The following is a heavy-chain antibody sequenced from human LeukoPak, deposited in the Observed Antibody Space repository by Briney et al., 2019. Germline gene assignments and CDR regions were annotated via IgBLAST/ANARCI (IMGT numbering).Heavy chain of an antibody. CDR3: TREYCSSTSCYNY. J-gene: IGHJ4*02. V-gene: IGHV3-73*01. Sequence: GGSLRLSCAASGFTFSGSAMHWVRQASGKGLEWVGRIRSKANSYATAYAASVKGRFTISRDDSKNTAYLQMSSLKTEDTAVYYCTREYCSSTSCYNYWGQGTLVTVSS. D-gene: IGHD2-2*02. CDR1: GFTFSGSA. CDR2: IRSKANSYAT.